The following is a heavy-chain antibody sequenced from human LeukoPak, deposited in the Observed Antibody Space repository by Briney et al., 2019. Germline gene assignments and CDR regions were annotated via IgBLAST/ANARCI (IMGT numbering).Heavy chain of an antibody. CDR1: GFTFSSYA. J-gene: IGHJ4*02. Sequence: PGRSLRLSCASSGFTFSSYAMHWVRQAPGKGREGVVVISYDGSNKYYADSVKGRFTLSRDNSKNTLYLQMNSLRAEDTAVYYCARDFSEGTAAAGSDYWGQGTLVTVSS. CDR2: ISYDGSNK. D-gene: IGHD6-13*01. V-gene: IGHV3-30-3*01. CDR3: ARDFSEGTAAAGSDY.